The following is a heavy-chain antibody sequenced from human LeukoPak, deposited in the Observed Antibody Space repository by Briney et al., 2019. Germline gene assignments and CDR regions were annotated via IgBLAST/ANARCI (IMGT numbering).Heavy chain of an antibody. CDR2: INHSGST. D-gene: IGHD3-10*01. CDR3: ARGRSGFFRGVIIKEVGYFDY. J-gene: IGHJ4*02. V-gene: IGHV4-34*01. CDR1: GGSFSGYY. Sequence: SETLSLTCAVYGGSFSGYYWSWIRQPPGKGLEWIGEINHSGSTNYNPSLKSRVTISVDTSKNQFSLKLSSVTAADTAVYYCARGRSGFFRGVIIKEVGYFDYWGQGTLVTVSS.